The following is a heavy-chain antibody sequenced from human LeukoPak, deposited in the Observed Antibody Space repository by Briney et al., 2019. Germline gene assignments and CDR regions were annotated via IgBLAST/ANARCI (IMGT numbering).Heavy chain of an antibody. CDR1: GGSFSGYY. Sequence: KPSETLSLTCAVYGGSFSGYYWSWIRQPPGKGLEWIGEINHSGSTNYNPSLKSRVTISVDTSKNQFSLKLSSVTAADTAVYYCARFESLSAFDIWGQGTMVTVSS. V-gene: IGHV4-34*01. D-gene: IGHD3-9*01. CDR3: ARFESLSAFDI. J-gene: IGHJ3*02. CDR2: INHSGST.